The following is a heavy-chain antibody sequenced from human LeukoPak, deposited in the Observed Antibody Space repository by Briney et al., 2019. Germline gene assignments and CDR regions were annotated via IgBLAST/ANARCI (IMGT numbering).Heavy chain of an antibody. CDR1: GGSIISYY. J-gene: IGHJ3*02. D-gene: IGHD3-22*01. CDR2: IYYRGST. V-gene: IGHV4-59*01. CDR3: ARGAILVPDI. Sequence: SETLSLTCTVSGGSIISYYWSWIRQPPGKGLEWIGYIYYRGSTNYNPSLKSRVTISVDTSKNQFSLKLSSVTAADTAVYYCARGAILVPDIWGQGPMVPVSS.